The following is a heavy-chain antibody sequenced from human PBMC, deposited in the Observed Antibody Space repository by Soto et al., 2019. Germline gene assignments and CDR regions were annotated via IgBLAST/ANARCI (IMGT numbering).Heavy chain of an antibody. J-gene: IGHJ5*02. CDR2: TYYRSKWYN. D-gene: IGHD3-22*01. CDR3: ARQHYYDSSGYYVNWFDP. V-gene: IGHV6-1*01. Sequence: PSQTLSLTCAISGDSVSSNSAAWNWIRQSPSRGLEWLGRTYYRSKWYNDYAVSVKSRITINPDTSKNQFSLQLNSVTPEDTAVYYCARQHYYDSSGYYVNWFDPWGQGTLVTVSS. CDR1: GDSVSSNSAA.